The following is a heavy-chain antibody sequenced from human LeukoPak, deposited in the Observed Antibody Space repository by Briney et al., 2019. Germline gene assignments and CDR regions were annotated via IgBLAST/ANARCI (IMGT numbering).Heavy chain of an antibody. Sequence: ASVKVSCKASGGTFSTYAISWVRQAPGQGLEWMGGISPIFGTANYAQKFQGRVTITTDESTSTAYMELSSLRSEDTAVYYCARGFGELSSYFDYWGQGTLVTVSS. CDR3: ARGFGELSSYFDY. D-gene: IGHD3-10*01. J-gene: IGHJ4*02. CDR1: GGTFSTYA. V-gene: IGHV1-69*05. CDR2: ISPIFGTA.